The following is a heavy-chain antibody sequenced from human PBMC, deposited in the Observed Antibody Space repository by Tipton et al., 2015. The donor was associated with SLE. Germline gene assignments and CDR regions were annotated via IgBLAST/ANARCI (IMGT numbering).Heavy chain of an antibody. CDR3: TTWRTPGF. CDR1: GFTFSNYW. V-gene: IGHV3-7*01. Sequence: SLRLSCAASGFTFSNYWMSWVRQAPGKGLEWVASINQAGSEKYYVDSVKGRFIISGDNAKNSQFLQMNTLRVEDTAVYYCTTWRTPGFWGQGTLVTVSS. CDR2: INQAGSEK. J-gene: IGHJ4*02. D-gene: IGHD3-3*01.